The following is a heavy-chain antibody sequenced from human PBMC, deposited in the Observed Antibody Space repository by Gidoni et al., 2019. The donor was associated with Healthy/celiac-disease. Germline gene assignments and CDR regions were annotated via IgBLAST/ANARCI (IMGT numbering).Heavy chain of an antibody. CDR1: GFTFDDYA. Sequence: EVQLVESGGGLVQPGRSLRLSCAASGFTFDDYAMHWVRPAPGKGLGWVSGISWNSGSIGYADSVKGRFTISRDNAKNSLYLQMNSLRAEDTALYYCARDRRSGYRNIDYWGQGTLVTVSS. CDR2: ISWNSGSI. V-gene: IGHV3-9*01. CDR3: ARDRRSGYRNIDY. J-gene: IGHJ4*02. D-gene: IGHD3-3*01.